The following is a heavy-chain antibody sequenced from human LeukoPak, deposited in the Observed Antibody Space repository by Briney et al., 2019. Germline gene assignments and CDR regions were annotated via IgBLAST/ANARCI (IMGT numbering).Heavy chain of an antibody. CDR1: GFTFSSHW. CDR3: AKVNGGYSSGWTDFDY. J-gene: IGHJ4*02. V-gene: IGHV3-7*01. D-gene: IGHD6-19*01. CDR2: IKQDGSEI. Sequence: GGSLRLSCADSGFTFSSHWMSWVRQAPGKGLEWVANIKQDGSEIYYLDSVKGRFTISRDNAKNSLYLQMNSLRAEDTAVYYCAKVNGGYSSGWTDFDYWGQGTLVTVSS.